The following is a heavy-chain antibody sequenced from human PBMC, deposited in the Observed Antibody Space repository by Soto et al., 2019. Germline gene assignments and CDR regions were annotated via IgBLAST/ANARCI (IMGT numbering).Heavy chain of an antibody. CDR3: ASRRPRGYYDSSAHAKSKNRWILS. CDR1: GYSISSGYY. J-gene: IGHJ5*02. Sequence: LTCAVPGYSISSGYYWGWIRQSPGKGLEWIGRINHSGSTYDNPSLQNRVTISVNTTQNQFSLNLSSVTAADPAVYYWASRRPRGYYDSSAHAKSKNRWILSWGKAIFVPVS. CDR2: INHSGST. V-gene: IGHV4-38-2*01. D-gene: IGHD3-22*01.